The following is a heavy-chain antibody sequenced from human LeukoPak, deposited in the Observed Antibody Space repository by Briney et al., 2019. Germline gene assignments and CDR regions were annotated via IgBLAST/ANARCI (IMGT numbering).Heavy chain of an antibody. CDR3: ARVEVGAANRQWYGMDV. D-gene: IGHD2-15*01. CDR2: VDYRGNT. J-gene: IGHJ6*02. CDR1: GGSISSYY. Sequence: SETLSLTCTVSGGSISSYYWSWIRQPPGRGLEWIGYVDYRGNTNYNPSLKSRVTISIDTSKSLFSLKLNSVTAADTAVYYCARVEVGAANRQWYGMDVWGQGTTVTVSS. V-gene: IGHV4-59*01.